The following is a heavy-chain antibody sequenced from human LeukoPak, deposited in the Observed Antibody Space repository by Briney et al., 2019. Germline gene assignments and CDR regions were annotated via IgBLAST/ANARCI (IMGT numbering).Heavy chain of an antibody. CDR3: TSAAGYYDILTGYPQQPFDY. CDR2: IRSKAYGGTT. Sequence: GGSLRLSCTASGFTFGDYAMSWVRQAPGKGLEWVGFIRSKAYGGTTEYAASVKGRFTISRDDSKSIAYLQMNSLKTEDTAVYYCTSAAGYYDILTGYPQQPFDYWGQGTLVTVSS. D-gene: IGHD3-9*01. V-gene: IGHV3-49*04. J-gene: IGHJ4*02. CDR1: GFTFGDYA.